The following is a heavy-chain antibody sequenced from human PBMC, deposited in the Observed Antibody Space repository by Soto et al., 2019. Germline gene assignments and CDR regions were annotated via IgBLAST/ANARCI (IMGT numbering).Heavy chain of an antibody. D-gene: IGHD3-16*01. V-gene: IGHV3-7*03. J-gene: IGHJ4*02. Sequence: EVQVVESGGGLAQPGGSLRLSCVASGFSFSTYWMSWVRQVPGTGLEWVANIKADGSETHYVDSVRGRFTISRDNAKTSLYLQVNSLRAEDTAVYYCAKGGHIDFCGQGTLVTVSS. CDR1: GFSFSTYW. CDR2: IKADGSET. CDR3: AKGGHIDF.